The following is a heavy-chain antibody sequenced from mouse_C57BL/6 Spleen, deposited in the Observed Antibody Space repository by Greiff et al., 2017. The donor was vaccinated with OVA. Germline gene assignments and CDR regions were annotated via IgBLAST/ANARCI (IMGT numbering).Heavy chain of an antibody. CDR2: IDPETGGT. CDR3: TRDQLFAY. CDR1: GYTFTDYE. Sequence: VQLQQSGAELVRPGASVTLSCKASGYTFTDYEMHWVKQTPVHGLEWIGAIDPETGGTAYNQKFKGKAILTADKSSSTAYMELRSLTSEDSAVXYCTRDQLFAYWGQGTLVTVSA. D-gene: IGHD3-1*01. V-gene: IGHV1-15*01. J-gene: IGHJ3*01.